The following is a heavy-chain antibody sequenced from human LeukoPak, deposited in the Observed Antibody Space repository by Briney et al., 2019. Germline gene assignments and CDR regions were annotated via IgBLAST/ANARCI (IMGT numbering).Heavy chain of an antibody. CDR3: ASILHYCSSTSGHNHAFDI. Sequence: EASVKVSCKASGGTFSSYAISWVRQAPGQGLEWMGGIIPIFGTANYAQKFQGRVTITADESTRTAYMELSSLRSEDTAVYYCASILHYCSSTSGHNHAFDIWGQGTMVTVSS. CDR2: IIPIFGTA. D-gene: IGHD2-2*01. J-gene: IGHJ3*02. CDR1: GGTFSSYA. V-gene: IGHV1-69*13.